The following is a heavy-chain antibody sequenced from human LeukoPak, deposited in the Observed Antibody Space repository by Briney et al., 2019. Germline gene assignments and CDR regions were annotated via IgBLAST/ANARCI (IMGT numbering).Heavy chain of an antibody. CDR1: GFTFDDYA. J-gene: IGHJ6*03. CDR2: ISWNSGSI. CDR3: AKAAGTVDYYYYMDV. Sequence: GRSLRLSCAASGFTFDDYAMLWVRQAPGKGLEWVPGISWNSGSIGYADSVKGRFTISRDNAKNSLYLQMNSLRAEDTALYYCAKAAGTVDYYYYMDVWGKGTTVTVSS. D-gene: IGHD1-7*01. V-gene: IGHV3-9*01.